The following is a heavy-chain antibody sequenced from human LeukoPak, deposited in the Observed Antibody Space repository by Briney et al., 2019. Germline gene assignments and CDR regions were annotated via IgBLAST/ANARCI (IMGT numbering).Heavy chain of an antibody. D-gene: IGHD3-22*01. V-gene: IGHV3-33*01. CDR3: ARGSSGYCQFDY. Sequence: PGRSLRLSCAASGFTFSSYGMHWVRQAPGKGLEWVAVIWYDGSNKYYADSVKDRFTISRDNSKNTLYLQMNSLRAEDTAVYYCARGSSGYCQFDYWGQGTLVTVSS. J-gene: IGHJ4*02. CDR1: GFTFSSYG. CDR2: IWYDGSNK.